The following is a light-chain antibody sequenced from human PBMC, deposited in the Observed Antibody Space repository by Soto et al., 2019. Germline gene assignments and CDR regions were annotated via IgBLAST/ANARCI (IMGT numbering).Light chain of an antibody. CDR3: SSYTSSSPVI. Sequence: QSALTQPASVSGSPGQSITISCTGTSSDVGGYDYVSWYQQHPGEAPKPMIFEVSHRPSGVSNRFSGSKSGNTASLTISGLQAEDEADYYCSSYTSSSPVIFGGGTKLTVL. CDR2: EVS. V-gene: IGLV2-14*01. CDR1: SSDVGGYDY. J-gene: IGLJ2*01.